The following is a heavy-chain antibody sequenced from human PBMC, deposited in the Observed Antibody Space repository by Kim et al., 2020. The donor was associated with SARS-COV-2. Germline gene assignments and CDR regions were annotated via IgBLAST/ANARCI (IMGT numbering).Heavy chain of an antibody. Sequence: SSYIYYADSVKGRFTISRDNAKNSLYLQMNSLRAEDTAVYYCASKGSTGYWGQGTLVTVSS. J-gene: IGHJ4*02. CDR2: SSYI. CDR3: ASKGSTGY. V-gene: IGHV3-21*01. D-gene: IGHD2-2*01.